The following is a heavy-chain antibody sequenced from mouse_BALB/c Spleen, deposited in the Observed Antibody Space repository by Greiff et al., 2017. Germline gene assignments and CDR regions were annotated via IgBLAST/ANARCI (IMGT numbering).Heavy chain of an antibody. D-gene: IGHD2-1*01. V-gene: IGHV1S127*01. Sequence: VQLQQPGAELVKPGASVKMSCKASGYTFTSYWMHWVKQRPGQGLEWIGVIDPSDSYTSYNQKFKGKATLTVDTSSSTAYMQLSSLTSEDSAVYYCTIYGNYAWFAYWGQGTLVTGSA. CDR1: GYTFTSYW. CDR3: TIYGNYAWFAY. CDR2: IDPSDSYT. J-gene: IGHJ3*01.